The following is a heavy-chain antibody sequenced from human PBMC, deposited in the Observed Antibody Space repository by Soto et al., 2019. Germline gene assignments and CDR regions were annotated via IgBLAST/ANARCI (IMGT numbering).Heavy chain of an antibody. CDR1: GFTFSRFA. Sequence: EVQLLESGGGLVQPGGSLRLSCAVSGFTFSRFAMSWVRQAPGKGLEWVSIINSSGGTTYYADSVKGRFTISRDNSKNTLYLQMNSLRAEDTAVYYCARDYSYACDYWGQGPLVTVSS. J-gene: IGHJ4*02. D-gene: IGHD3-16*01. CDR3: ARDYSYACDY. V-gene: IGHV3-23*01. CDR2: INSSGGTT.